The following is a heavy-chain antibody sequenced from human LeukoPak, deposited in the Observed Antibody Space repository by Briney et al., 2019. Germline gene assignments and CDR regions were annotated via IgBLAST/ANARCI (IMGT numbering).Heavy chain of an antibody. CDR3: ARDERYDSSGYPFDY. CDR2: INPNSGGT. V-gene: IGHV1-2*02. CDR1: GYTFTGYF. J-gene: IGHJ4*02. D-gene: IGHD3-22*01. Sequence: ASVRVSCKASGYTFTGYFMHWVRQAPGQGLEWMGWINPNSGGTNYAQKFQGRVTMTRDTSISTAYMEVSRLRADDTAVYYCARDERYDSSGYPFDYWGQGALVTVSS.